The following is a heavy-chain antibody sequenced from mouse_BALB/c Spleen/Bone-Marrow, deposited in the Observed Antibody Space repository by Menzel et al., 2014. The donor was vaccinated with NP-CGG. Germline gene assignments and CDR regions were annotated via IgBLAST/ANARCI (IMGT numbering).Heavy chain of an antibody. CDR3: ATYDGYCFDY. J-gene: IGHJ2*01. CDR1: GDSITSGY. D-gene: IGHD2-3*01. Sequence: EVKLMESGPSLVKPSQTLSLTCSVTGDSITSGYWNWIRKFPGNKLEYMGYISYSGNTYYNPSLKSRTSITRDTSKNQCYLQLNSVTTEGTATYYCATYDGYCFDYWGQGTTLTVSS. V-gene: IGHV3-8*02. CDR2: ISYSGNT.